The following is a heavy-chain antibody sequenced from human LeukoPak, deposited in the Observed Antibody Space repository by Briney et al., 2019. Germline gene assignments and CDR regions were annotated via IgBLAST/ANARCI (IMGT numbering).Heavy chain of an antibody. CDR1: GFTFSSYA. J-gene: IGHJ4*02. D-gene: IGHD4/OR15-4a*01. V-gene: IGHV3-23*01. Sequence: PGGSLRLSCAASGFTFSSYAMNWVRQAPGKGLEWVSISGSGGDTYYAGSVKGRFTISRDNSKNTLYLQMNSLRAGDTAVYYCAKARGATYGTYYFDYWGQGTLVTVSS. CDR2: ISGSGGDT. CDR3: AKARGATYGTYYFDY.